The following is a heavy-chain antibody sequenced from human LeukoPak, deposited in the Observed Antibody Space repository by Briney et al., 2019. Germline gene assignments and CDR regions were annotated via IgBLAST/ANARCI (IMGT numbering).Heavy chain of an antibody. J-gene: IGHJ4*02. CDR3: ARDATVAGTSL. Sequence: GGSLRLSCAASGFTVSNNYMSWVRQAPGKGLEWVSVIYSGGSTYYADSVKGRFTISRDNSNNTLYLQMNSLRAEDTAVYYCARDATVAGTSLWGQGTLVTVSS. CDR2: IYSGGST. V-gene: IGHV3-66*01. D-gene: IGHD6-19*01. CDR1: GFTVSNNY.